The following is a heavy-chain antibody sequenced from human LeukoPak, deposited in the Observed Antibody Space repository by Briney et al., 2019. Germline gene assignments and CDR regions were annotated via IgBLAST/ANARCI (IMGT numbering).Heavy chain of an antibody. CDR1: GGSFSGYY. J-gene: IGHJ4*02. CDR3: ARLVHGAASVGDRFDQ. V-gene: IGHV4-34*01. Sequence: SETLSLTCAVYGGSFSGYYWNWIRQPPGKGLEWIGEINDSGSTNYNPSLKSRVTISVDTSKSQFSLKLSSVTAADTAVYYCARLVHGAASVGDRFDQWGRGIQVTVSS. D-gene: IGHD6-6*01. CDR2: INDSGST.